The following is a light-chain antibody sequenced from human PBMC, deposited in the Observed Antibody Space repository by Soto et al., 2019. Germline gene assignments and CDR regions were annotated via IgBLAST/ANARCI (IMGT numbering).Light chain of an antibody. CDR2: ENS. CDR3: QSYDSDDQGI. CDR1: SGNIASNY. J-gene: IGLJ2*01. Sequence: FMLTQPHSVSESPGRTVTISCTRSSGNIASNYVQWYQQRPGSAPTTVIYENSQRFSGVPDRFSGSIDSSSNSASLTISGLQSEDEADYYCQSYDSDDQGIFGGGTQLTVL. V-gene: IGLV6-57*04.